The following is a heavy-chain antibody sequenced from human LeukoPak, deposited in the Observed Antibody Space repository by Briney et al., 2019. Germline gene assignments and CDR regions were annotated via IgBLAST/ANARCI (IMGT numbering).Heavy chain of an antibody. CDR3: ARVICSGGSCRFDY. CDR2: INHSGST. J-gene: IGHJ4*02. D-gene: IGHD2-15*01. V-gene: IGHV4-34*01. Sequence: SETLSLTCAVYGGSFSGYYWSWIRQPPGKGLEWIGEINHSGSTNYNPSLKSRVTMSVDTSKNKFSLKLSSVTAADTAVYYCARVICSGGSCRFDYWGQGTLVTASS. CDR1: GGSFSGYY.